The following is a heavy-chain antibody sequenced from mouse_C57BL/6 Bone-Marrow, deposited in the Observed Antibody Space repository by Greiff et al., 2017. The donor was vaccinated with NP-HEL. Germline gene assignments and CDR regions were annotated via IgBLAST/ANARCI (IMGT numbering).Heavy chain of an antibody. CDR3: TADYYGSSFLYYAMDY. D-gene: IGHD1-1*01. CDR1: GFNIKDYY. Sequence: QLKESGAELVRPGASVKLSCTASGFNIKDYYMHWVKQRPEQGLEWIGRIDPEDGDTEYAPKFQGKATMTADTSSNTAYLQLSSLTSEDTAVYYCTADYYGSSFLYYAMDYWGQGTSVTVSS. V-gene: IGHV14-1*01. J-gene: IGHJ4*01. CDR2: IDPEDGDT.